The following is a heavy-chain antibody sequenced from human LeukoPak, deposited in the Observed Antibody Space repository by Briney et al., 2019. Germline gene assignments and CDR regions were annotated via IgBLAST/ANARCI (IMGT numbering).Heavy chain of an antibody. V-gene: IGHV4-34*01. D-gene: IGHD3-22*01. J-gene: IGHJ4*02. CDR3: ARGYYYDSSGYYLGY. Sequence: SSETLSLTCAVYGGSFSDYYWTWIRQPPGKGLEWIGEINHSGSTNYTPSLKSRVTIFVDTSKRQFSLKLNSVTAADTAVYYCARGYYYDSSGYYLGYWGQGNLVTVS. CDR1: GGSFSDYY. CDR2: INHSGST.